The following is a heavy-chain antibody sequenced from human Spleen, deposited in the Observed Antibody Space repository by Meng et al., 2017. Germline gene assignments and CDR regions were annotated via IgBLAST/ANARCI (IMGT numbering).Heavy chain of an antibody. CDR3: ARDLATVVTLAWFDP. J-gene: IGHJ5*02. V-gene: IGHV3-11*04. D-gene: IGHD4-23*01. CDR2: ISSSGSTI. Sequence: QAALVESGRRLVKPGGYRRLSCAASGFTFSDYYMSWIRQAPGKGLEWVSYISSSGSTIYYADSVKGRFTISRDNAKNSLYLQMNSLRAEDTAVYYCARDLATVVTLAWFDPWGQGTLVTVSS. CDR1: GFTFSDYY.